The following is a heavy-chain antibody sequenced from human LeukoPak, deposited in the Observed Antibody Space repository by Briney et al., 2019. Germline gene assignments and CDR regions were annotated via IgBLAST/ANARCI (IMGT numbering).Heavy chain of an antibody. V-gene: IGHV3-66*01. CDR2: IYSGGST. CDR3: ATSTLGGSYRYYFDY. CDR1: EFSVGSNY. J-gene: IGHJ4*02. D-gene: IGHD1-26*01. Sequence: GGSLRLSCAASEFSVGSNYMTWVRQAPGKVLGWVSLIYSGGSTYYADSVKGRFTISRDNAKNSLYLQMNSLRAEDTAVYYCATSTLGGSYRYYFDYWGQGTLVTVSS.